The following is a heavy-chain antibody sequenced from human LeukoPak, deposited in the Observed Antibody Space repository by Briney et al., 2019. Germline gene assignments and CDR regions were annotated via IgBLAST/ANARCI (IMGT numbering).Heavy chain of an antibody. V-gene: IGHV4-34*01. CDR3: ARDPGGVGVPIDY. CDR1: GGSFTYYY. J-gene: IGHJ4*01. CDR2: INHAGSA. Sequence: SETLSLTCALYGGSFTYYYWSWIRQSPGKGLEWIGEINHAGSADYNPSLKSRVTISIDTSKNQFSLKMASVTAADTAVYYCARDPGGVGVPIDYWGQGTLVTVSS. D-gene: IGHD1-26*01.